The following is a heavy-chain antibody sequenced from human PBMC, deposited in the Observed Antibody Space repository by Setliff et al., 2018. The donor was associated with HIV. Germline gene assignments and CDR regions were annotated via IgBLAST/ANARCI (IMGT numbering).Heavy chain of an antibody. J-gene: IGHJ4*02. V-gene: IGHV1-2*02. CDR3: ARERTYSNAYAFDY. Sequence: GASVKVSCKASGYTFTDYFFHWVRQAPGQGLEWMGWINPNTGGANYEQMFQGRVTMTRDTSISTAYMELSSLRSDDTAVYYCARERTYSNAYAFDYWGQGTLVTVSS. CDR1: GYTFTDYF. CDR2: INPNTGGA. D-gene: IGHD6-13*01.